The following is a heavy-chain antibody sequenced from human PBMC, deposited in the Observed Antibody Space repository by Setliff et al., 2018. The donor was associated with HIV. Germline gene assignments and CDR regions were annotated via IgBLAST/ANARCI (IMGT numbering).Heavy chain of an antibody. CDR2: IYYSGST. Sequence: PSETLSLTCTVSGYSISSGYYWGWIRQPPGKGLEWIGSIYYSGSTNYNPSLKSRVTISVDTSKNQFSLKLSSVTAADTAVYYCARDVKTETDYWGQGTLVTVSS. CDR3: ARDVKTETDY. CDR1: GYSISSGYY. V-gene: IGHV4-38-2*02. J-gene: IGHJ4*02.